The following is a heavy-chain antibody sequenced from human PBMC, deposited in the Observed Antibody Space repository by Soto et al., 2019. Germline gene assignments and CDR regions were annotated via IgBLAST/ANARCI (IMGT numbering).Heavy chain of an antibody. J-gene: IGHJ4*02. V-gene: IGHV3-66*01. CDR3: ARGLGFIAL. CDR2: IYSGGST. D-gene: IGHD6-13*01. CDR1: GFTVSSNY. Sequence: EVQLVESGGCLVQPGGSLRLSCAASGFTVSSNYMSWVRQAPGKGLEWVSVIYSGGSTYYADCVKGRFTISIDNCKNTLYLQMNCLRAEDPAGYYCARGLGFIALWGQGTLVTVSS.